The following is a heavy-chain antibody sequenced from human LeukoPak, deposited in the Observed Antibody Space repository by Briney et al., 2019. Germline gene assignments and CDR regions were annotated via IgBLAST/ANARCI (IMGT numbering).Heavy chain of an antibody. CDR3: ARLQAEVDY. CDR2: INHSGST. V-gene: IGHV4-34*01. D-gene: IGHD4-11*01. CDR1: GGSFSGYY. J-gene: IGHJ4*02. Sequence: KPSETLSLTCAVYGGSFSGYYWSWIRQPPGKGLEWIGEINHSGSTNYNPSLKSRVTISVDTSKNQFSLKLSSVTAADTAVYYCARLQAEVDYWGQGTLVTVSS.